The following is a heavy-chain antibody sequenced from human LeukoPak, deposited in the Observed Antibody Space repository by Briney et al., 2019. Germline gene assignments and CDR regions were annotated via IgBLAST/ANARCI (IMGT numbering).Heavy chain of an antibody. D-gene: IGHD4-17*01. V-gene: IGHV1-2*02. J-gene: IGHJ5*02. Sequence: EASVKVSCKASGYTFTGYYMHWVRQAPGQGLEWMGWINPNSGGTNYAQKFQGRVTMTRDTSISTAYMELSRLRSDDTAVYYCARESTGTTEDNWFDPWGQGTLVTVSS. CDR1: GYTFTGYY. CDR2: INPNSGGT. CDR3: ARESTGTTEDNWFDP.